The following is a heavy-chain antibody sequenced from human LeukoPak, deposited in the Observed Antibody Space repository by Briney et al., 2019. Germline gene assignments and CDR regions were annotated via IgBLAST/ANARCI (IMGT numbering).Heavy chain of an antibody. Sequence: GGSLRLSCAASGFTFSSYSMNWVRQAPGKGLEWVSSISSSSSYIYYADSVKGRFTISRDNSKNTLYLQMNSLRAEDTAVYYCASPAGVVISPFGYWGQGTLVTVSS. CDR2: ISSSSSYI. D-gene: IGHD3-3*01. V-gene: IGHV3-21*04. CDR1: GFTFSSYS. J-gene: IGHJ4*02. CDR3: ASPAGVVISPFGY.